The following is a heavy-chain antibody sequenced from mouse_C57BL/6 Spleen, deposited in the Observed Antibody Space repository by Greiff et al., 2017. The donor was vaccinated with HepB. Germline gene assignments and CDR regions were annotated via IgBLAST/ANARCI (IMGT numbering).Heavy chain of an antibody. CDR1: GYTFTDYY. V-gene: IGHV1-19*01. CDR3: ARSEGRYAMDY. CDR2: INPYNGGT. J-gene: IGHJ4*01. Sequence: VQLQQSGPVLVKPGASVKMSCKASGYTFTDYYMNWVKQSHGKSLEWIGVINPYNGGTSYNQKFKGKATLTVDKSSSTAYMELNSLTSEDSAVYYCARSEGRYAMDYWGQGTSVTVSS.